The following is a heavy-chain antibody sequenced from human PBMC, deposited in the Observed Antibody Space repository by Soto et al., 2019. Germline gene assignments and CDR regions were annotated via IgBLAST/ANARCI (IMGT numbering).Heavy chain of an antibody. D-gene: IGHD1-26*01. CDR3: ARGEVIVGATLLDYGMDV. J-gene: IGHJ6*02. V-gene: IGHV6-1*01. CDR2: TYYRSKWYN. CDR1: GDSVSSNSAA. Sequence: PSQTLSLTCAISGDSVSSNSAAWNWIRQSPSRGLEWLGRTYYRSKWYNDYAVSVKSRITINPDTSKNQFSLQLNSVTPEDTAVYYCARGEVIVGATLLDYGMDVWGQGTTVTVSS.